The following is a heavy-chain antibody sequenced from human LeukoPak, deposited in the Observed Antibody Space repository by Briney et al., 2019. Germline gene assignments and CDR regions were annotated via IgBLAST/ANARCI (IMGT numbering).Heavy chain of an antibody. V-gene: IGHV4-34*01. CDR3: ARGSLIQLWFASAPSLFDY. D-gene: IGHD5-18*01. CDR2: INHSGSA. CDR1: GGSFSGYY. J-gene: IGHJ4*02. Sequence: SETLSLTCAVYGGSFSGYYWSWIRQPPGKGLEWIGEINHSGSANYNPSLKSRVTISVDTSKNQFSLKLSSVTAADTAVYYCARGSLIQLWFASAPSLFDYWGQGTLVTVSS.